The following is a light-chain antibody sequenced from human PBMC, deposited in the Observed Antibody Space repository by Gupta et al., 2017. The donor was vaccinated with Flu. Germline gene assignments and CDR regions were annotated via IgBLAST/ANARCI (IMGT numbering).Light chain of an antibody. J-gene: IGKJ4*01. V-gene: IGKV3-20*01. CDR3: QHYGSSPPVT. CDR2: GAS. CDR1: QRVSSSY. Sequence: SSSLDERATLSCRASQRVSSSYLTWYQHKPGQAPSLLVYGASRRATGIPDRFSGSGSGTDFTLTISRLEPEDFAVYYCQHYGSSPPVTFGGGTKVEIK.